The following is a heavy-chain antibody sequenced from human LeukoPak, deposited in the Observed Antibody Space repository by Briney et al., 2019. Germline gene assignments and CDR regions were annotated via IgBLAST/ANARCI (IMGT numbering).Heavy chain of an antibody. J-gene: IGHJ4*02. CDR2: ISGSGGST. CDR3: ESGLDHSSRGY. D-gene: IGHD5-18*01. CDR1: GFTFSNAW. Sequence: SGGSLRLSCAASGFTFSNAWMSWVRQAPGKGLEWVSAISGSGGSTYYADSVKGRFTISRDNSKNTLYLQMNSLRAEDTAVYYCESGLDHSSRGYWGQGTLVTVSS. V-gene: IGHV3-23*01.